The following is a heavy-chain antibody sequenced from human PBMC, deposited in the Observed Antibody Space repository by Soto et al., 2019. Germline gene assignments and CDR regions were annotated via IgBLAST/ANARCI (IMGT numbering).Heavy chain of an antibody. D-gene: IGHD7-27*01. CDR3: ARGPSGDKVDS. V-gene: IGHV4-39*07. CDR2: IYYSGYT. Sequence: SETLSLTCTVSGGSISSSSYYWGWIRQPPGKGLEWIGSIYYSGYTYYNPSLESRVTMSVDTSKNQLSLTLSSVSAADTAVYYCARGPSGDKVDSWGQGTLVTVSS. J-gene: IGHJ4*02. CDR1: GGSISSSSYY.